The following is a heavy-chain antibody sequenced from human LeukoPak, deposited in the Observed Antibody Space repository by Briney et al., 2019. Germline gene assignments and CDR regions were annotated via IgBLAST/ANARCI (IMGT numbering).Heavy chain of an antibody. J-gene: IGHJ3*02. V-gene: IGHV4-39*07. CDR1: GGSISSSSYY. D-gene: IGHD5-18*01. CDR3: ARVDTADAFDI. Sequence: SETLSLTCTVSGGSISSSSYYWGWIRQPPGKGLEWIGEINHSGSTNYNPSLKSRVTISVDTSKNQFSLKLSSVTAADTAVYYCARVDTADAFDIWGQGTMVTVSS. CDR2: INHSGST.